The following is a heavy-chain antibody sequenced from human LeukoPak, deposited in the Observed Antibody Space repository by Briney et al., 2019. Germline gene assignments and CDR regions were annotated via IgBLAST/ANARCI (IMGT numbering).Heavy chain of an antibody. CDR3: ARDGNYGDYAIDY. Sequence: GGPLSLSCAASGFTLRSYRVNWGRQAPGKGVEGVSYISSSSSTIYYADSVKGRFTISRDNAKKSLDLQVNSLRAEDTAVYDCARDGNYGDYAIDYWGQGTLVTVSS. J-gene: IGHJ4*02. D-gene: IGHD4-17*01. V-gene: IGHV3-48*04. CDR2: ISSSSSTI. CDR1: GFTLRSYR.